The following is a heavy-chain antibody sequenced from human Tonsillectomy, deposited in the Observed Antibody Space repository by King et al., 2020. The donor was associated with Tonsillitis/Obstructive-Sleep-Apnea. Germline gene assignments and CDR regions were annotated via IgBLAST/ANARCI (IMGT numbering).Heavy chain of an antibody. CDR3: ARDGFIALAEGGY. V-gene: IGHV4-39*07. CDR2: IYYSGNT. CDR1: GGSISSSSYY. Sequence: MQLQESGPGLVKPSETLSLTCTVSGGSISSSSYYWGWIRQPPGKGLEWIGSIYYSGNTYYNPSLKSRVTISVDTSKNQFSLKVRSVTAADTAVYYCARDGFIALAEGGYWGQGTLVTVSS. J-gene: IGHJ4*02. D-gene: IGHD6-19*01.